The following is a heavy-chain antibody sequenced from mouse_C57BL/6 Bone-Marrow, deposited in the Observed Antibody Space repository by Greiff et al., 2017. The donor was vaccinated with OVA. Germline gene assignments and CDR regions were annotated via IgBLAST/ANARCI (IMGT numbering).Heavy chain of an antibody. CDR2: ISYSGST. D-gene: IGHD1-1*01. J-gene: IGHJ2*01. CDR1: GYSITSDY. CDR3: ARYPTSCYGSSY. Sequence: VQLKQPGPGLAKPSQTLSLTCSVTGYSITSDYWNWIRKFPGNKLEYMGYISYSGSTNYYPSLKSRISITRDTSKNQYYLQLNSVTTEDAATYYCARYPTSCYGSSYWGQGTTLTVSS. V-gene: IGHV3-8*01.